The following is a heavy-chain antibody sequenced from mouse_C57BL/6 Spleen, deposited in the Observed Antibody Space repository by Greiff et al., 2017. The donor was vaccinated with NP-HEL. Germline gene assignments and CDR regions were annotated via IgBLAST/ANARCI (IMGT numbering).Heavy chain of an antibody. CDR3: ARYRDYAWFAY. Sequence: DVMLVESGGGLVQPGGSLSLSCAASGFTFTDYYMSWVRQPPGKALEWLGFIRNKANGYTTEYSASVKGRFTISRDNSQSILYLQMNALRAEDSATYYCARYRDYAWFAYWGQGTLVTVSA. CDR2: IRNKANGYTT. CDR1: GFTFTDYY. J-gene: IGHJ3*01. D-gene: IGHD2-4*01. V-gene: IGHV7-3*01.